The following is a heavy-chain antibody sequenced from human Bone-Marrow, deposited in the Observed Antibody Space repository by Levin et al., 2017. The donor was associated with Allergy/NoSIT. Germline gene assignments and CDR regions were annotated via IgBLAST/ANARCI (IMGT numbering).Heavy chain of an antibody. J-gene: IGHJ5*02. CDR1: GFTFSSYG. V-gene: IGHV3-30*18. D-gene: IGHD6-19*01. CDR3: AKAEVAVAVTKPWFDP. Sequence: PGGSLRLSCAASGFTFSSYGMHWVRQAPGKGLEWVAVISYDGSNKYYADSVKGRFTISRDNSKNTLYLQMNSLRAEDTAVYYCAKAEVAVAVTKPWFDPWGQGTLVTVSS. CDR2: ISYDGSNK.